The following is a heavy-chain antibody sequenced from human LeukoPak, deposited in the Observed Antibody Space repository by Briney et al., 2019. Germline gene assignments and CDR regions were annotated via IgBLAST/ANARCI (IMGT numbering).Heavy chain of an antibody. D-gene: IGHD4-17*01. CDR1: GGSISSSSYY. CDR3: ARGVTTVDY. V-gene: IGHV4-39*07. CDR2: IYYSGST. J-gene: IGHJ4*02. Sequence: SETLSLTCTVSGGSISSSSYYWGWIRQPPGKGLEWIGSIYYSGSTYYNPSLKSRVTISVDTSKNQFSLKLSSVTAADTAVYYCARGVTTVDYWGQGTLVTVSS.